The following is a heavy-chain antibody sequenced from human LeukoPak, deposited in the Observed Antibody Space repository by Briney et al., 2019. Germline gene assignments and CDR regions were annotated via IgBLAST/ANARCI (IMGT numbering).Heavy chain of an antibody. J-gene: IGHJ4*02. V-gene: IGHV1-69*13. Sequence: SVKVSCKASGYTFTGYYMHWVRQAPGQGLEWMGGIIPIFGTANYAQKFQGRVTITADESTSTAYMELSSLRSEDTAVYYCARDPPYYYDSSGYYPAFDYWGQGTLVTVSS. CDR3: ARDPPYYYDSSGYYPAFDY. CDR2: IIPIFGTA. CDR1: GYTFTGYY. D-gene: IGHD3-22*01.